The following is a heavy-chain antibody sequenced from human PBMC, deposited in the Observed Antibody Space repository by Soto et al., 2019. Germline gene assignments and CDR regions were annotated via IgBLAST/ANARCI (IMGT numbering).Heavy chain of an antibody. J-gene: IGHJ4*02. CDR1: GGTFSSYT. CDR3: ARGCSGGSCYSPFDY. D-gene: IGHD2-15*01. Sequence: QVQLVQSGAAVKKPGSSVKVSCKASGGTFSSYTISWVRQAPGQGLEWMGRIIPILGIANYAQKFQGRVTITADKSTSTAYMELSSLRSEDTAVYYCARGCSGGSCYSPFDYWGQGTLVTVSS. V-gene: IGHV1-69*02. CDR2: IIPILGIA.